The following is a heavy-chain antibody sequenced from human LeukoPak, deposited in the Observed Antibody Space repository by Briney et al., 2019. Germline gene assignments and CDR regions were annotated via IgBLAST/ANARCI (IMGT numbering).Heavy chain of an antibody. V-gene: IGHV3-23*01. J-gene: IGHJ1*01. CDR2: ISDTGNT. Sequence: GGSLRLSCAASGFTLSSYAMSWVRQAPGKGLEWVSAISDTGNTYHADSVKGRFTISRDSSKNTLFLQMNRLRPEDAAVYYCAKGSGYYDDWGQGTLVTVSS. CDR1: GFTLSSYA. CDR3: AKGSGYYDD. D-gene: IGHD3-22*01.